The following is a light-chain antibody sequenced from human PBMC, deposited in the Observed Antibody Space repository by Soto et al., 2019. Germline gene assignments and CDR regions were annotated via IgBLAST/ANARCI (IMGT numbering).Light chain of an antibody. CDR3: QQYDTRPTMT. J-gene: IGKJ5*01. Sequence: QLTQSPSSLSASVGESVTITCRASQDIDNYLNWYQHRPGEAPKLLIYAASYLETGVPARFSGSGSGTDFSFTITSLQPEDSATYYCQQYDTRPTMTFGQGTRLEI. CDR1: QDIDNY. V-gene: IGKV1-33*01. CDR2: AAS.